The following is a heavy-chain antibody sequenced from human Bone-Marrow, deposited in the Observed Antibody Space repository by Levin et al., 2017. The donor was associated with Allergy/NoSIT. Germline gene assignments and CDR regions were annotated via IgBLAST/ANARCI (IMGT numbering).Heavy chain of an antibody. J-gene: IGHJ4*02. D-gene: IGHD1-26*01. CDR1: GFTFSSYS. CDR2: ISSSSSYI. V-gene: IGHV3-21*01. CDR3: ARLGADY. Sequence: PGESLKISCAASGFTFSSYSMNWVRQAPGKGLEWVSSISSSSSYIYYADSVKGRFTISRDNAKNSLYLQMNSLRAEDTAVYYCARLGADYWGQGTLVTVSS.